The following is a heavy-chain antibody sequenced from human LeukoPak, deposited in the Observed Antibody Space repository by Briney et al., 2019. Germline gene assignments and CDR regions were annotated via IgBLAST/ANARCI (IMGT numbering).Heavy chain of an antibody. J-gene: IGHJ4*02. CDR1: GGTFSSYA. CDR3: ARDWGHTPNEEYYSDY. V-gene: IGHV1-69*05. Sequence: SVKVSCKASGGTFSSYAISWVRQAPGQGLEWMGRIIPIFGTANYAQKFQGRVTITTDESTSTAYMELSSLRSEDTAVYYCARDWGHTPNEEYYSDYWGQGTLVTVSS. D-gene: IGHD7-27*01. CDR2: IIPIFGTA.